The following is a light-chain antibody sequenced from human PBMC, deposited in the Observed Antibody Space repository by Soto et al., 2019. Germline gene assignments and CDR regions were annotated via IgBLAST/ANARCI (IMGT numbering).Light chain of an antibody. CDR1: QGINNY. J-gene: IGKJ4*01. V-gene: IGKV1-33*01. CDR3: QQYHTLPIT. Sequence: DIQMTQSPSSLSASVGDRVTITCQASQGINNYLNWYQQKPGNAPKLLIFDTSDLETGVPSRFSVRGSGTDFTFTISSLQPEDVAAYYCQQYHTLPITFGGGSKVDIK. CDR2: DTS.